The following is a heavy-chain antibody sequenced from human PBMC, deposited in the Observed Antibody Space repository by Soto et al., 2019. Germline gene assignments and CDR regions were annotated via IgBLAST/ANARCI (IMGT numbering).Heavy chain of an antibody. J-gene: IGHJ4*02. V-gene: IGHV3-23*01. D-gene: IGHD2-21*01. Sequence: PGGSLRLSCAASGFSFSSHPMSWVRQAPGKGLEWVSSSGTSGGTYYADSVKGRFTISRDNSRNTLYLQMNSLRAEDTAVYYCAKREVQTIKYFDYWGQGTLVTVSS. CDR2: SGTSGGT. CDR1: GFSFSSHP. CDR3: AKREVQTIKYFDY.